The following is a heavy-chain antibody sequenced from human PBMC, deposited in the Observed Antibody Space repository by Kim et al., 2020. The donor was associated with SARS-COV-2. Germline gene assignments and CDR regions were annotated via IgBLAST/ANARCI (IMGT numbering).Heavy chain of an antibody. CDR2: INTNTGNP. CDR1: GYTFTSYA. D-gene: IGHD6-19*01. Sequence: ASVKVSCKASGYTFTSYAMNWVRQAPGQGLEWMGWINTNTGNPTYAQGFTGRFVFSLDTSVSTAYLQISSLKAEDTAVYYCARYKRRSSGWYRNYYYYGMDVWGQGTTVTVSS. V-gene: IGHV7-4-1*02. J-gene: IGHJ6*02. CDR3: ARYKRRSSGWYRNYYYYGMDV.